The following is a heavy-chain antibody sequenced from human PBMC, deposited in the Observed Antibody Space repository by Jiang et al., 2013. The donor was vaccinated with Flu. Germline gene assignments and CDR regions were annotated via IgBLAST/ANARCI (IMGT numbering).Heavy chain of an antibody. CDR1: GYTFTSYA. D-gene: IGHD3-22*01. CDR3: ARGRYYDSSGYYWFDP. V-gene: IGHV1-3*01. J-gene: IGHJ5*02. CDR2: INAGNGNT. Sequence: GAEVKKPGASVKVSCKASGYTFTSYAMHWVRQAPGQRLEWMGWINAGNGNTKYSQKFQGRVTITRDTSASTAYMELSSLRSEDTAVYYCARGRYYDSSGYYWFDPWGQGTLVTVSS.